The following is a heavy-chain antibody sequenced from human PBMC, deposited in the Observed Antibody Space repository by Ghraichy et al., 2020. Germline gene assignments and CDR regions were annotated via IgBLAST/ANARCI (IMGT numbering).Heavy chain of an antibody. V-gene: IGHV4-34*01. Sequence: SETLSLTCAVYGGSFSGYYWSWIRQPPGKGLEWIGEINHSGSTNYNPSLKSRVTISVDTSKNQFSLKLSSVTAADTAVYYCARGRGFLRTGDLRFDYWGQGTLVTVSS. CDR3: ARGRGFLRTGDLRFDY. CDR1: GGSFSGYY. J-gene: IGHJ4*02. CDR2: INHSGST. D-gene: IGHD7-27*01.